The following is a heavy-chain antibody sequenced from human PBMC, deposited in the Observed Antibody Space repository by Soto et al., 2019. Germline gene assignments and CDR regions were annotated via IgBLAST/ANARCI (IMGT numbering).Heavy chain of an antibody. V-gene: IGHV3-23*01. CDR2: ISDSGGTS. Sequence: GGSLRLSCAASGFIFSNYVMSWVRQAPGKGLEWVSSISDSGGTSYYADSVKGRFTISRDNSKNTLYLQMNSLRAEDTAVYYCARVGYDYDSSGYRPDYWGQGTLVTVSS. D-gene: IGHD3-22*01. J-gene: IGHJ4*02. CDR1: GFIFSNYV. CDR3: ARVGYDYDSSGYRPDY.